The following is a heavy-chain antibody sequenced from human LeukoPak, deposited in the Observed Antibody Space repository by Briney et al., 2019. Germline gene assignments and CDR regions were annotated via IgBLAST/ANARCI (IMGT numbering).Heavy chain of an antibody. CDR2: INPNSGGT. CDR3: ARDPEGVTPLDY. CDR1: GYTFTGYY. D-gene: IGHD3-10*01. J-gene: IGHJ4*02. V-gene: IGHV1-2*06. Sequence: GASVKVSCKASGYTFTGYYMHWVRQAPGQGLEWMGRINPNSGGTNYAQKFQGRVTMTRDTSISTAYMELSRLRSDDTAVYYCARDPEGVTPLDYWGQGTLVTVSS.